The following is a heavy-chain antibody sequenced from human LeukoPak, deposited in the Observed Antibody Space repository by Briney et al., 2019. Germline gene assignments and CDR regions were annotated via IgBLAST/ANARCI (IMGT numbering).Heavy chain of an antibody. D-gene: IGHD6-13*01. CDR1: GFTFSNYY. CDR3: ARLHSLAGAGTYDY. CDR2: ISTDSSNT. V-gene: IGHV3-11*06. J-gene: IGHJ4*02. Sequence: RGSLRLSCAASGFTFSNYYMTWIRQTPGRGLEWISHISTDSSNTNYADSVKGRFTVSRDNAQNSLFLQMNSLRAEDTAIYYCARLHSLAGAGTYDYWGQGTLVTVSS.